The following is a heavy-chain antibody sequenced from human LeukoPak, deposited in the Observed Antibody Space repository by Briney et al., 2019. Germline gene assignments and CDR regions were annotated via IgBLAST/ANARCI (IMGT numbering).Heavy chain of an antibody. CDR3: GRTRYSNIGVELRDYYYYYMDV. J-gene: IGHJ6*03. Sequence: SVKVSCKASGGTFSSYAISWVRQAPGQGLEWMGRIIPIFGTANYAQKFQGRVTITTDESTSTAYMELSSLRSEDTAVYYCGRTRYSNIGVELRDYYYYYMDVWGKGTTVTVSS. D-gene: IGHD1-7*01. CDR1: GGTFSSYA. V-gene: IGHV1-69*05. CDR2: IIPIFGTA.